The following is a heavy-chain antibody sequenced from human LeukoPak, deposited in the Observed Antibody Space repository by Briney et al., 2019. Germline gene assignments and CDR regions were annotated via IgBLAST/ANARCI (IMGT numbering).Heavy chain of an antibody. D-gene: IGHD6-13*01. V-gene: IGHV3-30-3*01. Sequence: GGSLRLSCAAAGFTLSSYALHWVRQAPGKGLEWVAVISFDGNNKYYADSVKGRFTISRDNSKNTLYLQMNSLRAEDTALYYCARDGEIAAAGYYYYYYMDVWGKGTTVTVSS. CDR1: GFTLSSYA. J-gene: IGHJ6*03. CDR2: ISFDGNNK. CDR3: ARDGEIAAAGYYYYYYMDV.